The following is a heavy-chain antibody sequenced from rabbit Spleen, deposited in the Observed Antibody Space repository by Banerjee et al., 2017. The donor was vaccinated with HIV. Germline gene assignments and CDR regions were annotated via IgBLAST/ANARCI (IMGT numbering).Heavy chain of an antibody. CDR1: GFSFSSRYY. J-gene: IGHJ4*01. Sequence: QSLEESGGDLVKPGASLTLTCTASGFSFSSRYYICWVRQAPGKGLEWIACIDSGSSGDTYYASWAKGRFTISKTSSTTVTLQMTSLTAADTAAYFCARDLDGVIGWNFGWWGPGTLVTVS. D-gene: IGHD1-1*01. CDR2: IDSGSSGDT. V-gene: IGHV1S40*01. CDR3: ARDLDGVIGWNFGW.